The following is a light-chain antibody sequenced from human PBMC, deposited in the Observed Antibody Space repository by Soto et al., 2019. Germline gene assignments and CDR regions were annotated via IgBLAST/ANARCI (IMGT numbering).Light chain of an antibody. Sequence: IQLTQSPSSLSASVGDRVTITCRASQGISSYLAWYQQKPGKAPNLLIYVASTLQSGVPSRFSGSGSGTDFTLTISSLQPEDFATYYCQQLNSYPLTFGGGTKVELK. V-gene: IGKV1-9*01. CDR1: QGISSY. CDR3: QQLNSYPLT. J-gene: IGKJ4*01. CDR2: VAS.